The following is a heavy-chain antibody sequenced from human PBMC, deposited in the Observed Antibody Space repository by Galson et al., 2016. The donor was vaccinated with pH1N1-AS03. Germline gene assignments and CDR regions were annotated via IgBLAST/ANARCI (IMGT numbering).Heavy chain of an antibody. V-gene: IGHV3-23*01. J-gene: IGHJ4*02. Sequence: SLRLSCAASGFTLSGYAMGWVRQAPGKGLEWVAIVSDSGGATFYADSVKGRFTISSDNYKNTLSLQMNSLGVEDTAIYYCAKGLTIAGSTYHFDSWGQGTLVTVSS. D-gene: IGHD1-20*01. CDR1: GFTLSGYA. CDR2: VSDSGGAT. CDR3: AKGLTIAGSTYHFDS.